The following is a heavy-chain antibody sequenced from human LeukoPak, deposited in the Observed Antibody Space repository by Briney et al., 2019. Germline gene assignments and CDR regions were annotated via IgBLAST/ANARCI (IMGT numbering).Heavy chain of an antibody. V-gene: IGHV4-34*01. Sequence: SETLSLTCAVNGVSLSAYFWNWIRQPPGEGLERSGEINHGGGTYYNPSLKSLVTISLDTSKNQFSLKISSVPPADTAPYFCARAPRWTIAAGSLAYWGQGGLVTVS. J-gene: IGHJ4*02. CDR2: INHGGGT. D-gene: IGHD6-13*01. CDR1: GVSLSAYF. CDR3: ARAPRWTIAAGSLAY.